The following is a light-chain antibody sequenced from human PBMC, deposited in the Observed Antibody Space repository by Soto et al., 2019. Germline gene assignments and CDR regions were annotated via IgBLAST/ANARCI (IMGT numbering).Light chain of an antibody. CDR2: GAS. V-gene: IGKV3-15*01. Sequence: EMVMTQSPLSLSMSLGERATLSCRASQSVGTNLAWYEQKPGQATRLLIYGASTRATGIPARLSGIESGTEFTRIISSLQSEDFEVDYCQHYKTWPRSFGGGTKV. J-gene: IGKJ4*01. CDR1: QSVGTN. CDR3: QHYKTWPRS.